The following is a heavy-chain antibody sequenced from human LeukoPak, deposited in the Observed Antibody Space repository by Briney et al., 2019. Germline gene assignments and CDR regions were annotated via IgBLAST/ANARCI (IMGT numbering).Heavy chain of an antibody. Sequence: GGSLRLSCAASGFTFSSYSMNWVRQAPGKGLEWVSSISSSSSYIYYADSVKGRFTISRDNAKNSLYLQMNSLRAEDTAVYYCAKLLGDATTYDYWGQGALVTVSS. CDR1: GFTFSSYS. J-gene: IGHJ4*02. CDR2: ISSSSSYI. CDR3: AKLLGDATTYDY. V-gene: IGHV3-21*01. D-gene: IGHD1-1*01.